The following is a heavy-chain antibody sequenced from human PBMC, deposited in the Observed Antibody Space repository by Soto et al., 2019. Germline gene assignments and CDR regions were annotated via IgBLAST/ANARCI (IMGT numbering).Heavy chain of an antibody. CDR2: VFHIGMT. D-gene: IGHD1-1*01. J-gene: IGHJ4*02. Sequence: QMHLQESGPGVVRPSGTLSLTCTVSGGSIRSAIWWTWVRQSPGKGLEWIGEVFHIGMTNYNPSLKSRVTMSVDKSENQFSFRLTSVTAADTAVYYCASSPHKWNLWMIYWGRRTLVTVSS. V-gene: IGHV4-4*02. CDR3: ASSPHKWNLWMIY. CDR1: GGSIRSAIW.